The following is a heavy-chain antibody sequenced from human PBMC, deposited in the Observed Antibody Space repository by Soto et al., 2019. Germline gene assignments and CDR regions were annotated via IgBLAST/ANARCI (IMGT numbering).Heavy chain of an antibody. CDR3: ARPHSAAFAWAAES. J-gene: IGHJ5*02. CDR1: GFSVSSNY. V-gene: IGHV3-53*01. CDR2: VSDVERA. Sequence: EVRLVESGGGLIQPGGSLRLSCVVSGFSVSSNYMSWVRQAPGKGLEWVTVVSDVERANYADSVKGRFTVSRDISKRTVLLHMNSLRAEDTAVYYCARPHSAAFAWAAESWGQGTLVIVSS. D-gene: IGHD1-26*01.